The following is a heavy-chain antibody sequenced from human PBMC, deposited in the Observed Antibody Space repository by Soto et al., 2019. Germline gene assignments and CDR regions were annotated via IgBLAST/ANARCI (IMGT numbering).Heavy chain of an antibody. Sequence: QVQLVQSGAEVKKPGSSVKVSCKASGGTFSNYPISWVRQAPGQGLEWMGGIIPIFGTVNYAQKFQGRVTITAADSTSRAYRELSSLRSEAPAVYYCARRTARWLALWYFYLWGSGTLVTVSS. CDR1: GGTFSNYP. CDR2: IIPIFGTV. D-gene: IGHD3-3*02. J-gene: IGHJ2*01. CDR3: ARRTARWLALWYFYL. V-gene: IGHV1-69*12.